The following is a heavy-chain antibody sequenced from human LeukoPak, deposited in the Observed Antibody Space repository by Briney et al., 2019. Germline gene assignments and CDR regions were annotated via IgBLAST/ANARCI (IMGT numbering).Heavy chain of an antibody. V-gene: IGHV4-4*09. CDR1: GGSISSYY. Sequence: SETLSLTCTVSGGSISSYYWSWIRQPPGKGLEWIGYIYTSGSTNYNPSLKSRVTISVDTSKNQFSLKLSSVTAADTAVYYCAREAGYSSGWYYYYYMDVWGKGTTVTVSS. D-gene: IGHD6-19*01. CDR2: IYTSGST. CDR3: AREAGYSSGWYYYYYMDV. J-gene: IGHJ6*03.